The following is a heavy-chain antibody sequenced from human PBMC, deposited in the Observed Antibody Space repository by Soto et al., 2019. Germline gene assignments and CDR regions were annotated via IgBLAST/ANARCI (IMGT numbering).Heavy chain of an antibody. CDR2: IDPSDSYT. CDR1: GYSFTSYW. J-gene: IGHJ4*02. D-gene: IGHD6-13*01. Sequence: PGESLKISCKGSGYSFTSYWISWVRQMPGKGLEWMGRIDPSDSYTNYSPSFQGHVTISADKSISTAYLQWSSLKASDAAMYYCARRVGYSSSWYLDYWGQGTLVTVSS. CDR3: ARRVGYSSSWYLDY. V-gene: IGHV5-10-1*01.